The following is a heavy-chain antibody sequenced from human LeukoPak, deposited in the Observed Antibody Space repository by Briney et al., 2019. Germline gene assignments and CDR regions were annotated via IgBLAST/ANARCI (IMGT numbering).Heavy chain of an antibody. V-gene: IGHV3-30*18. CDR3: AKDSVAGTPYYYYGMDV. J-gene: IGHJ6*02. CDR2: ISYDGSNK. D-gene: IGHD6-19*01. CDR1: GFTFSSYG. Sequence: GRSLRLSCAASGFTFSSYGMHWVRQAPGKGLEWAAVISYDGSNKYYADSVKGRFTISRDNSKNTLYLQMNSLRAEDTAVYYCAKDSVAGTPYYYYGMDVWGQGTTVTVSS.